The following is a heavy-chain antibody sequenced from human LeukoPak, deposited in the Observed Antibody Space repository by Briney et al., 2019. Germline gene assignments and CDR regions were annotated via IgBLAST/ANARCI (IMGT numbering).Heavy chain of an antibody. CDR1: GDSISSGGYC. D-gene: IGHD4-17*01. CDR2: IYTSGST. CDR3: ARAVTNSDSLDI. Sequence: SETLSLTCTVSGDSISSGGYCWIWIRQPAGKGLEWIGRIYTSGSTNYDPSLKSRVTMSVDTSNNQFSLKLSSVTAADTAVYYCARAVTNSDSLDIWGQGTMVTVSS. J-gene: IGHJ3*02. V-gene: IGHV4-61*02.